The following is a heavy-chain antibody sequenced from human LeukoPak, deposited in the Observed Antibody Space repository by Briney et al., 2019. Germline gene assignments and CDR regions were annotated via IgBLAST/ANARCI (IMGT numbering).Heavy chain of an antibody. CDR3: ARVGGWLEYPTYYYYGMDV. CDR2: IIPIFGTA. J-gene: IGHJ6*04. D-gene: IGHD6-19*01. Sequence: GASVKVSCKASGGTFSSYAISWARQAPGQGLEWMGGIIPIFGTASYAQKFQGRVTITADESTSTAYMELSSLRSEDTAVYYCARVGGWLEYPTYYYYGMDVWGKGTTVTVSS. CDR1: GGTFSSYA. V-gene: IGHV1-69*13.